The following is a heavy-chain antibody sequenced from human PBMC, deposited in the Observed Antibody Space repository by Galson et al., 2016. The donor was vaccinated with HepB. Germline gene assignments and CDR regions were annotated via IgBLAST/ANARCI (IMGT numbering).Heavy chain of an antibody. D-gene: IGHD5-18*01. V-gene: IGHV3-49*04. CDR2: IRSNAYGATT. CDR3: TREHLWSPVSFFDC. Sequence: SLRLSCATSGFSFGDYAMSWVRQAPGKGLEWLGFIRSNAYGATTKYAASVQGRFTISRDDSKSIAYLQMDSLKTEDTAVYYCTREHLWSPVSFFDCWGQGALVPVSS. J-gene: IGHJ4*02. CDR1: GFSFGDYA.